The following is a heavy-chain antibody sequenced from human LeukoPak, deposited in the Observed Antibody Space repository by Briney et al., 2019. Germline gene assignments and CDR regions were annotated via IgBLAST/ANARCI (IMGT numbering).Heavy chain of an antibody. CDR2: ISYDGSNK. V-gene: IGHV3-30*18. D-gene: IGHD6-13*01. CDR1: GFTFSSYG. Sequence: GGSLRLSCAASGFTFSSYGMHWVRQALGKGLEWVAVISYDGSNKYYADSVKGRFTISRDNSKNTLYLQMNSLRAEDTAVYYCAKDGYSSSGFDYWGQGTLVTVSS. J-gene: IGHJ4*02. CDR3: AKDGYSSSGFDY.